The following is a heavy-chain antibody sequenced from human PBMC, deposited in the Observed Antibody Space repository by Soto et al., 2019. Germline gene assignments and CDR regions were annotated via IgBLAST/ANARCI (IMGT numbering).Heavy chain of an antibody. CDR1: GGSLSSGSYY. V-gene: IGHV4-61*01. D-gene: IGHD2-21*01. Sequence: QVQLQESGPGLVKPSETLSLTCTVSGGSLSSGSYYWSWIRQPPGKGLEWIGYTYYSGSTTYNPSLKSRVTISVDTSKNQFSLNLTSVTAADTAMYYCVRDVKCGATWSSGFGYWGQGTPVTVSS. J-gene: IGHJ4*02. CDR3: VRDVKCGATWSSGFGY. CDR2: TYYSGST.